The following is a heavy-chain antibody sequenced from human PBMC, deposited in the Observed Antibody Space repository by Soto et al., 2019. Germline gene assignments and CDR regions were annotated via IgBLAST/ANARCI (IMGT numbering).Heavy chain of an antibody. CDR3: VRREAVAGSQFDF. Sequence: SVTLSLTCTVSGGSISSYYWSWIRQPPGKGLEWIGHIYFTGTSSYSPSLKSRVTMFVDTSKNNFSLRLTSVTAADTAVYYCVRREAVAGSQFDFWGQGTLVTVSS. D-gene: IGHD6-19*01. J-gene: IGHJ4*02. V-gene: IGHV4-59*04. CDR2: IYFTGTS. CDR1: GGSISSYY.